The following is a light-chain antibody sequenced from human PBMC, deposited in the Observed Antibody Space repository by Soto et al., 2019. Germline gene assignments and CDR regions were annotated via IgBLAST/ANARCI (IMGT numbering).Light chain of an antibody. V-gene: IGLV2-14*01. J-gene: IGLJ3*02. CDR1: SSDIGSNNY. CDR3: SSDTTTTRL. Sequence: QSALTQPASVSGSPGQSITISCTGTSSDIGSNNYVSWFQQRPGKAPTLIIYEVSNRPSGVSTHFSGSKSGNTASLTISGLLPEDEAEYYCSSDTTTTRLFGGGTKVTVL. CDR2: EVS.